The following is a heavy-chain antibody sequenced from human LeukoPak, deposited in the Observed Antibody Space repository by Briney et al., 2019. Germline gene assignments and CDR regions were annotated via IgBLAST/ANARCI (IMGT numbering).Heavy chain of an antibody. CDR3: ARADSYGCFDY. Sequence: GGSLRLSCAASGFSFSSSWMSWVRQAPGKGLEWVANIKQDGSEKYYVDSVKGRFTISRDNAKNSLYLQMNSLRAEDTAVYYCARADSYGCFDYWGQGTLVTVSS. V-gene: IGHV3-7*01. CDR1: GFSFSSSW. J-gene: IGHJ4*02. CDR2: IKQDGSEK. D-gene: IGHD5-18*01.